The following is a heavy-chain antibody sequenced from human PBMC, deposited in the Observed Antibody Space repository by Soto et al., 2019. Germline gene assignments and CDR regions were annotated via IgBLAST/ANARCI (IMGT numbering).Heavy chain of an antibody. CDR1: GGTFSSYA. D-gene: IGHD2-15*01. CDR2: IIPTFGTA. J-gene: IGHJ4*02. Sequence: GASVKVSCKASGGTFSSYAISWVRQAPGQGLEWMGGIIPTFGTANYAQKFQGRVTITADESTSTAYMELSSLRSEDTAVYYCARGTRSVVVVAATYFDYWGQGTLVTVSS. V-gene: IGHV1-69*13. CDR3: ARGTRSVVVVAATYFDY.